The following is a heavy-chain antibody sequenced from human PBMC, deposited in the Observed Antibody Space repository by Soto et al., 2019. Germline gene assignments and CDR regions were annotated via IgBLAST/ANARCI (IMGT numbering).Heavy chain of an antibody. J-gene: IGHJ3*02. Sequence: GGSLRLSCAASGFTFSSYGMHWVRQAPGKGLEWVAVIWYDGSNKYYADSVKGRFTISRDNSKNTLYLQMNSLRAEDTAVYYCARARNYDILTGYYKHDAFDIWGQGTMVTVSS. V-gene: IGHV3-33*01. CDR3: ARARNYDILTGYYKHDAFDI. CDR2: IWYDGSNK. CDR1: GFTFSSYG. D-gene: IGHD3-9*01.